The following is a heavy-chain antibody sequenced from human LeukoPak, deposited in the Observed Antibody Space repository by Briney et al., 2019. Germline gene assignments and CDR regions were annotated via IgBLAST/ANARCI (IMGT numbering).Heavy chain of an antibody. CDR3: ARDFIAVAGGISYYYYYMDV. Sequence: PSETLSLTCAVYGGSFSGYYWSWIRQPPGKGLEWIGEINHSGSTNYNPSLKSRVTISVDTSKNQFSLKLSSVTAADTAVYYCARDFIAVAGGISYYYYYMDVWGKGTTVTVSS. V-gene: IGHV4-34*01. CDR2: INHSGST. J-gene: IGHJ6*03. D-gene: IGHD6-19*01. CDR1: GGSFSGYY.